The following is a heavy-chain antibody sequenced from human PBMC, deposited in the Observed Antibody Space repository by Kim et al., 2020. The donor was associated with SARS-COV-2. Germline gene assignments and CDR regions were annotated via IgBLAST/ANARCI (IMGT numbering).Heavy chain of an antibody. CDR1: GYTFTTYA. CDR3: AGEGGCSGRTQEGMDV. D-gene: IGHD3-10*02. V-gene: IGHV1-3*01. CDR2: INCGSGNT. J-gene: IGHJ6*02. Sequence: ASVKVSCKASGYTFTTYAMHWVRQAPGQRLEWMGWINCGSGNTKYSQRFQDRITITRDTSASSAYMELSSLRSEDTAVYYCAGEGGCSGRTQEGMDVWGPGTTVTASS.